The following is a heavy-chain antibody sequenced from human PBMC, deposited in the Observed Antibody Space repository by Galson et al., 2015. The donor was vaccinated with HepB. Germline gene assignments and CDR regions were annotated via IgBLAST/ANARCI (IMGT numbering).Heavy chain of an antibody. Sequence: GQGLEWMGWMNTNTGKPTYAPGFAGRFVFSLDTSVTTAYLQISSLETDDTAVYYCARSPLRFLDWLPYYDYYYMDVWGEGTTVTVSS. CDR3: ARSPLRFLDWLPYYDYYYMDV. V-gene: IGHV7-4-1*02. J-gene: IGHJ6*03. D-gene: IGHD3-3*01. CDR2: MNTNTGKP.